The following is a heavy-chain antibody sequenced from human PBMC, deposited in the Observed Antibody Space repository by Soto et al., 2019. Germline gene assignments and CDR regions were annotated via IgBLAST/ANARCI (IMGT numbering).Heavy chain of an antibody. J-gene: IGHJ4*02. D-gene: IGHD5-12*01. Sequence: PSQTLSLTCVISGDSVASNSATWNWIRQSPSRGLEWLGRTYHRSKWYNDYAVSVKSRITINPDTSKNQFSLQLNSVTPEDSAVHYCASVGAGQVSGPGYRDYCGQGTLVTVSS. CDR1: GDSVASNSAT. CDR2: TYHRSKWYN. V-gene: IGHV6-1*01. CDR3: ASVGAGQVSGPGYRDY.